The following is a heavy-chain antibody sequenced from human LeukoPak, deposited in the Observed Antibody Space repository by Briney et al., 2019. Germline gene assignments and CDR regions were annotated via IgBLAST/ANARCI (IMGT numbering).Heavy chain of an antibody. Sequence: PGRSLRLSCAASGFTFSSYGMHWVRQAPGKGPEWVAVIWYDGSNKYYADSVKGRFTISRDNSKNTLYLQMNSLRAEDTAVYYCAKDAGGIAVAGTFPDYWGQGTLVTVSS. D-gene: IGHD6-19*01. J-gene: IGHJ4*02. CDR1: GFTFSSYG. CDR3: AKDAGGIAVAGTFPDY. V-gene: IGHV3-33*06. CDR2: IWYDGSNK.